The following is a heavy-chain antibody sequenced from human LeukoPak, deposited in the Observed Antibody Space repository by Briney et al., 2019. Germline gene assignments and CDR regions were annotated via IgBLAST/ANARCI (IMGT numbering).Heavy chain of an antibody. V-gene: IGHV4-30-2*01. CDR1: GGSISSGGYY. CDR2: IYYSGST. D-gene: IGHD7-27*01. Sequence: SQTLSLTCTVSGGSISSGGYYWSWIRQPPGKGLEWIGYIYYSGSTYYNPSLKSRVTISVDRSKNQFSLKLSSVTAADTAVYYCARDPGHQEYFQHWGQGTLVTVSS. CDR3: ARDPGHQEYFQH. J-gene: IGHJ1*01.